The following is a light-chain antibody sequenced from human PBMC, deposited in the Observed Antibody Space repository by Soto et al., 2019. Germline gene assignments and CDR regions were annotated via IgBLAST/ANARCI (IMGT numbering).Light chain of an antibody. CDR2: SNN. CDR3: VALDDSLNGRYV. Sequence: QSVLTQPPSASGTAGQRVTISCSGSSSNIGSNTVNWYQQLPGTAPKLLIYSNNQRPSGGPDRFSGCKSGTSATLAISGLQSEDEDDYYCVALDDSLNGRYVFGNGTMVTVL. CDR1: SSNIGSNT. J-gene: IGLJ1*01. V-gene: IGLV1-44*01.